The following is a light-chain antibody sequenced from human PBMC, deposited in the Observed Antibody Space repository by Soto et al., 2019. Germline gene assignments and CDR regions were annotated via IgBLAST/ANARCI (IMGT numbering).Light chain of an antibody. CDR2: DAS. CDR3: PPRSNWPSIT. Sequence: EIVLTQSPATLSLSPGERATLSCRASQSVSSYLAWYQQKPGQAPRLLIYDASNRATGIPARFSGSGSGTDFTLTISSLEPEDFAVYYCPPRSNWPSITFGQGTRLEIK. V-gene: IGKV3-11*01. CDR1: QSVSSY. J-gene: IGKJ5*01.